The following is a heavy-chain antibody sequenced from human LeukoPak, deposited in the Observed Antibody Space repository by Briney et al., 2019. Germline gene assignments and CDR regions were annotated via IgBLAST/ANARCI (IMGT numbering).Heavy chain of an antibody. J-gene: IGHJ6*04. CDR2: IRYDGSNK. D-gene: IGHD3-10*01. V-gene: IGHV3-30*02. CDR1: GFTFSSYC. Sequence: GRSLRLACAAAGFTFSSYCMQWVRHAPGKVLEWVAFIRYDGSNKYYADSGKGRFTISRHNSKNTLYLQMNSMSGEDRAVYYCAKLGIPMIGGVWGKGTPVTISS. CDR3: AKLGIPMIGGV.